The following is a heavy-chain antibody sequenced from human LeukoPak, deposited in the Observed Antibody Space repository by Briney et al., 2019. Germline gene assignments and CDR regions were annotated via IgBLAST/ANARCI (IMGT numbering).Heavy chain of an antibody. D-gene: IGHD3-9*01. CDR2: INHSGST. CDR3: ARGLKRRYFDWLHHYTLFDY. CDR1: GGSISSGGYY. J-gene: IGHJ4*02. V-gene: IGHV4-39*07. Sequence: PSETLSLTCTVSGGSISSGGYYWSWIRQHPGQGLEWIGEINHSGSTNYNPSLKSRVTISVDTSKNQFSLKLSSVTAADTAVYYCARGLKRRYFDWLHHYTLFDYWGQGTLVTVSS.